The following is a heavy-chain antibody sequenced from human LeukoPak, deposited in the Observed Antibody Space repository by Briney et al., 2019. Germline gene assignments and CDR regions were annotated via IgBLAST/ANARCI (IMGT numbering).Heavy chain of an antibody. CDR3: AREYCSGGSCYYYFDY. V-gene: IGHV3-64*01. CDR1: GFTFSSYA. D-gene: IGHD2-15*01. Sequence: GGSLRLSCAASGFTFSSYAMYWVRQAPGKGLEYVSAISSNGGSTYYANSVKGRFTISRDNSKNTLYLQMGSLRAEDMAVYYCAREYCSGGSCYYYFDYWGQGTLVTVSS. CDR2: ISSNGGST. J-gene: IGHJ4*02.